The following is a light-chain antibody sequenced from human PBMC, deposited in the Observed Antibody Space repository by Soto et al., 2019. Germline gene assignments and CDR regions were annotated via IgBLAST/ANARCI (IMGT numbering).Light chain of an antibody. CDR3: QQYYSSPPIT. Sequence: EIVMTQSPATLSVSPGERATLSCRASQSVSSNLAWYQQKPGQAPRLLIYAASSRATGIPDRFSGSGSGTDFTLTISRLEPEDFALYYCQQYYSSPPITFGQGTRLEIK. CDR1: QSVSSN. CDR2: AAS. V-gene: IGKV3-20*01. J-gene: IGKJ5*01.